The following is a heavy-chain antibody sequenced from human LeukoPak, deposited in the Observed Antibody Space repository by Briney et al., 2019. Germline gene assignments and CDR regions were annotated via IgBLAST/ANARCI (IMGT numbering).Heavy chain of an antibody. D-gene: IGHD2-2*01. V-gene: IGHV3-23*01. CDR3: VKGGRTSCYAQWES. CDR2: ISPNGVIT. J-gene: IGHJ5*02. CDR1: GFTFSSHG. Sequence: GGSLRLSCAASGFTFSSHGMNWVRQAPGKGLEWVSGISPNGVITYYADSVKGRFTISRDNSKGTVYLQMNSLRPEDTAVYYCVKGGRTSCYAQWESWGQGTLVTVSS.